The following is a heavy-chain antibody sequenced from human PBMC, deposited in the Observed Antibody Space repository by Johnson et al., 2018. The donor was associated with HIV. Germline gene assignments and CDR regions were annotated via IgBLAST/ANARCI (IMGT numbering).Heavy chain of an antibody. CDR3: ARRCSSSSCSHGAFDI. CDR1: GFTFSDYY. D-gene: IGHD2-2*01. Sequence: QVQLVESGGGLVKPGGSLRLSCAASGFTFSDYYMSWIRQAPGKGLEWVSYISSSGSTIYYPDSVKGRFTISRDSAKNSLYLQMNSLRAEETAVYYCARRCSSSSCSHGAFDILGPGTVVTVSS. CDR2: ISSSGSTI. V-gene: IGHV3-11*01. J-gene: IGHJ3*02.